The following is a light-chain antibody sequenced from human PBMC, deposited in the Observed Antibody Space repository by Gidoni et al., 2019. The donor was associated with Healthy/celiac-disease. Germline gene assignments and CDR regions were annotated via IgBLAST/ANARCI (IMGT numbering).Light chain of an antibody. J-gene: IGLJ2*01. CDR2: QDS. CDR3: QAWDSSTAVV. Sequence: SYELTHPPSVSVPPGQTASIPCSGDKLGDKYACWYQQKPGQSPVLVIYQDSKRPSGIPERFSGSNSGNTATLTISGTQAMDEADYYCQAWDSSTAVVFGGGTKLTVL. CDR1: KLGDKY. V-gene: IGLV3-1*01.